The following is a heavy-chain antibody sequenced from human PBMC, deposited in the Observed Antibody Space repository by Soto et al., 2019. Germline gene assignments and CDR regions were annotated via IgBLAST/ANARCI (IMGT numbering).Heavy chain of an antibody. D-gene: IGHD6-19*01. CDR1: GFTFSNHW. CDR3: VRGTSAWSGKDY. J-gene: IGHJ4*02. Sequence: EVQLVECGGGLVQPGGSLRLSCTASGFTFSNHWMHWVRQGPGQGLVWVSRINTDGSFRDYADSVRGRFTISRDNAKNTLILQMNSLRAEDTAVYYCVRGTSAWSGKDYWGQGTLVTVSS. V-gene: IGHV3-74*01. CDR2: INTDGSFR.